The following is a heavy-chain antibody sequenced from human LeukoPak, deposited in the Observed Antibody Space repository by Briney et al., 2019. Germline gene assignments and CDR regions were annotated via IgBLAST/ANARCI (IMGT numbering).Heavy chain of an antibody. CDR3: ARSFRPFNSATWFLSFDS. V-gene: IGHV4-59*01. D-gene: IGHD3-10*01. J-gene: IGHJ4*02. CDR2: IYYSGST. Sequence: SETLSLTCTVSGGSISSYYWSWIRQPPGKGLEWIGYIYYSGSTNYNPSLKSRVTISVDTSRNQFSLKLSPVTAADTAVYYCARSFRPFNSATWFLSFDSWGPGTLVTVSS. CDR1: GGSISSYY.